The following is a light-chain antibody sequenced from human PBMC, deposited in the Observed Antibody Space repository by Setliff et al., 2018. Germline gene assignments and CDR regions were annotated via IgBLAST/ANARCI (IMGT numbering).Light chain of an antibody. V-gene: IGLV1-51*01. CDR1: SSNIGNNY. J-gene: IGLJ2*01. CDR3: GTWDSSLSAVL. CDR2: DNN. Sequence: QSVLTQPPSVSGAPGQRVTISCTGSSSNIGNNYVSWYQQLPGTAPKLLIYDNNKRPSGIPDRFSGSKSGTSATLGITGLQTGDEADYYCGTWDSSLSAVLFGGGTKVTVL.